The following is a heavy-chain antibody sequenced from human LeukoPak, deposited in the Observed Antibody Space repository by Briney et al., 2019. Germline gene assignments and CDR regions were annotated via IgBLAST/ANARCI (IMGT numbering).Heavy chain of an antibody. CDR1: GGSINSYY. D-gene: IGHD3-22*01. Sequence: SETLSLTCPLSGGSINSYYWSWIRQPPGKGLEWIGYIHYSGATNYNPSLKSRFTISLDMSKTQFLLKLTSVTPATPAVFYCARHSSDNSGRYYFDSWGQGTLVTVSS. CDR3: ARHSSDNSGRYYFDS. CDR2: IHYSGAT. J-gene: IGHJ4*02. V-gene: IGHV4-59*08.